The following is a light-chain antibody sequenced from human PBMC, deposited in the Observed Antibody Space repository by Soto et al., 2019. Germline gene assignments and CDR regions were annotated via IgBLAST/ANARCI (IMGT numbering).Light chain of an antibody. Sequence: DIQMTQSTSSLSASVGDRVTITCRASQGIANYVAWYQQNPGKVPKLLIYDTSTLQSGVPSRFSGSGSGTDFTLTISSLQPDDFATYYCQQYNSYPWTFGQGTKVDIK. J-gene: IGKJ1*01. CDR3: QQYNSYPWT. CDR2: DTS. V-gene: IGKV1-27*01. CDR1: QGIANY.